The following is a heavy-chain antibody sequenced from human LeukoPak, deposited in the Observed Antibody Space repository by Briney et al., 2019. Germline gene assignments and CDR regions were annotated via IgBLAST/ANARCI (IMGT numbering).Heavy chain of an antibody. Sequence: SETLSLTCAVYGGSFSGYYWSWIRQPPGKGLEWIGEINHSGSTNYNPSLKSRVTISVDTSKNQFSLKLSSVTAADTAVYYCARKYPDHWFDPWGQGTLVTVSS. D-gene: IGHD6-6*01. V-gene: IGHV4-34*01. CDR3: ARKYPDHWFDP. CDR1: GGSFSGYY. CDR2: INHSGST. J-gene: IGHJ5*02.